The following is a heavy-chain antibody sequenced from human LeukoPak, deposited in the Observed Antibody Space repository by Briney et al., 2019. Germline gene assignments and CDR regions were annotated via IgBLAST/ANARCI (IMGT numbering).Heavy chain of an antibody. CDR1: GGSFSFYF. CDR3: ARDSHSGFE. Sequence: SETLSLTCAVSGGSFSFYFCLWIRQSPGKGLEWIGEIDNRGSIQYNPSLRSRVIISLDTSRNHFSLKLASVTAADTAVYFCARDSHSGFEWGQGTLVTVSS. V-gene: IGHV4-34*01. J-gene: IGHJ4*02. CDR2: IDNRGSI. D-gene: IGHD3-10*01.